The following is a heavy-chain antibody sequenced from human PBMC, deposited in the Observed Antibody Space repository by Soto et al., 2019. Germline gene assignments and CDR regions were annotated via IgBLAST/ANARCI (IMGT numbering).Heavy chain of an antibody. Sequence: GGSLRLSCAASGFTLRNYEMNWVRQAPGKGLEWISKISGSNNNKYYADSVRGRFTISRDNAKNSLYLQMNSLRAEGTAIYYCASERLCGADCYFFDNWGQGTQVTVSS. CDR1: GFTLRNYE. J-gene: IGHJ4*02. CDR3: ASERLCGADCYFFDN. V-gene: IGHV3-48*03. D-gene: IGHD2-21*02. CDR2: ISGSNNNK.